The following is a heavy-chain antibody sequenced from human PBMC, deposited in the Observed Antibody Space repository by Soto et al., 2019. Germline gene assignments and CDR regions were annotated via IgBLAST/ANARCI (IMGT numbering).Heavy chain of an antibody. CDR1: GGSISSYY. D-gene: IGHD6-6*01. CDR2: IYYSGST. V-gene: IGHV4-59*01. CDR3: ARDRTSSPHNWFDP. Sequence: KTSESMSLTCIVSGGSISSYYWSWIRQPPGKGLEWIGYIYYSGSTNYNPSFKSRVTISVDTSKNQFSLKLSSVTAAATAVYSWARDRTSSPHNWFDPWGQGTLVTVSS. J-gene: IGHJ5*02.